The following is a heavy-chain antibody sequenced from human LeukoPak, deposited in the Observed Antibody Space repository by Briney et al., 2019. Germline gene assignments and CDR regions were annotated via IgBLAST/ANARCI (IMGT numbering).Heavy chain of an antibody. Sequence: GGSLRLSCAASGFTFDGYGMHWVRQAPGKGLEWVSGISWNSDTTGYAGSVKGRFTISRDNAKNSLYLQMNSLRAEDTALYYCAKVARGYQLLSFFSGWGQGTLVTVSS. D-gene: IGHD2-2*01. CDR2: ISWNSDTT. J-gene: IGHJ4*02. V-gene: IGHV3-9*01. CDR3: AKVARGYQLLSFFSG. CDR1: GFTFDGYG.